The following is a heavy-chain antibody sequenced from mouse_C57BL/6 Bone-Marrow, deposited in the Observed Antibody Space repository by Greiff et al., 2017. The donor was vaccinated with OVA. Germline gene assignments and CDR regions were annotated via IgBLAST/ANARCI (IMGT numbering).Heavy chain of an antibody. CDR3: ARLGYGSSYSMDY. V-gene: IGHV1-82*01. CDR2: IYPGDGDT. D-gene: IGHD1-1*01. CDR1: GYAFSSSW. Sequence: QVQLQQSGPELVKPGASVKISCKASGYAFSSSWMNWVKQRPGKGLEWMGRIYPGDGDTNYNGKIKGKATLTADKSSSTAYMQLSSLTSEDSAVYFCARLGYGSSYSMDYWGQGTSVTVSS. J-gene: IGHJ4*01.